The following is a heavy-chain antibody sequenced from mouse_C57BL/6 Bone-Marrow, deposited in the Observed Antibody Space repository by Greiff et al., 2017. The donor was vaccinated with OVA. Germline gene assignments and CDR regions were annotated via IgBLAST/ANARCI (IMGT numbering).Heavy chain of an antibody. CDR2: FYPGDGST. CDR1: GYTFTDHT. V-gene: IGHV1-78*01. CDR3: ARYATRGGDYDLDD. J-gene: IGHJ4*01. Sequence: QFQLQQSDAGLVKPGASLKISCKVSGYTFTDHTIHWLKQRPEQGLEWIGYFYPGDGSTTYNEKFKGKATLTADKSSSTAYMQLTSLTSEDSAVYFCARYATRGGDYDLDDWGKGTAVTVSS.